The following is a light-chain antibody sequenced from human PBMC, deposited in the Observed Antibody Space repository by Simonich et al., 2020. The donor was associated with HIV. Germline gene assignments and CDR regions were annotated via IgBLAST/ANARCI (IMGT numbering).Light chain of an antibody. CDR2: WAA. CDR3: QQYYSTPWT. J-gene: IGKJ1*01. V-gene: IGKV4-1*01. Sequence: DIVMTQSPDSLAVSLGERATINCKSSQSVLYSSNNKNYLAWYQQQPGQPPKLLLYWAAYRETGVPDRISGSGSGTDFTLTISSLQAEDVAIYYCQQYYSTPWTCGQGTKVEIK. CDR1: QSVLYSSNNKNY.